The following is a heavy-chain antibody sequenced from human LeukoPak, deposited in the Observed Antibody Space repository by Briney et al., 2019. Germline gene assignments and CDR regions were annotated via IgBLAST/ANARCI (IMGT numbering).Heavy chain of an antibody. CDR2: INPNSGGT. CDR3: ASSAGYCSGGSCYYWFDP. Sequence: ASVKVSCKASGYTFTGYYMHWERQAPGQGLEWMGWINPNSGGTNYAQKFQGRVTMTRDTSISTAYMELSRLRSDDTAVYYCASSAGYCSGGSCYYWFDPWGQGTLVTVSS. CDR1: GYTFTGYY. J-gene: IGHJ5*02. V-gene: IGHV1-2*02. D-gene: IGHD2-15*01.